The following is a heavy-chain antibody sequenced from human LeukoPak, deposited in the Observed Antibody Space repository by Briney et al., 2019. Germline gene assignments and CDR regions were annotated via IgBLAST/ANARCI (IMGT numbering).Heavy chain of an antibody. V-gene: IGHV5-51*01. CDR2: IYPGDSDS. D-gene: IGHD3-16*01. CDR1: GYSFTSYW. CDR3: ARQEFGTALPNHFDY. J-gene: IGHJ4*01. Sequence: GESLKISCKGSGYSFTSYWIGWVRQMPGKGLEWMGIIYPGDSDSTYSPSFQGQVTISADKSISTAYLQWSSLKASDTAMYYCARQEFGTALPNHFDYWGHGTLVTVSS.